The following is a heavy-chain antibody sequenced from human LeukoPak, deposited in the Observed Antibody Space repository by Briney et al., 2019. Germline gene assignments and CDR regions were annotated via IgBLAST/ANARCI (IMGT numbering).Heavy chain of an antibody. CDR2: FDPEDGET. D-gene: IGHD3-10*01. V-gene: IGHV1-24*01. CDR3: ATWALNYYGSGSYAYDY. Sequence: ASVKVSCKVSGYTLTELSMHWVRQAPGKGLGWMGGFDPEDGETIYAQKFQGRVTMTEDTSTDTAYMELSSLRSEDTAVYYCATWALNYYGSGSYAYDYWGQGTLVTVSS. J-gene: IGHJ4*02. CDR1: GYTLTELS.